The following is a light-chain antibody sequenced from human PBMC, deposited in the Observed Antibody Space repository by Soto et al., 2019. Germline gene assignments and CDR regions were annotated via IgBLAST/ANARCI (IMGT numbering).Light chain of an antibody. CDR3: QQYNEWPLT. CDR2: GAS. Sequence: IVLTQSPGTLSLSPGERATLYCRASQSVGSNYLAWYQQKPGQAPRVLIYGASSRATGIPDRFSGGGSGTEFTLTISSLQSADFAVYYCQQYNEWPLTFGGGTKVDVK. V-gene: IGKV3-20*01. J-gene: IGKJ4*01. CDR1: QSVGSNY.